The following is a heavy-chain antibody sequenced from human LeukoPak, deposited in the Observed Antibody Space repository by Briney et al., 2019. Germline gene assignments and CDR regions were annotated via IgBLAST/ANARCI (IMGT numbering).Heavy chain of an antibody. J-gene: IGHJ6*03. CDR3: ARQMDTAMVTGQYYYYMDV. CDR1: GGSISSYY. D-gene: IGHD5-18*01. V-gene: IGHV4-59*08. Sequence: PSETLSLTCTVSGGSISSYYWSWIRQPPGKGLEWIGYIYYSGSTNYNPSLKSRVTISVDTSKNQFSLKLSSVTAADTAVYYCARQMDTAMVTGQYYYYMDVWGKGTTVTVSS. CDR2: IYYSGST.